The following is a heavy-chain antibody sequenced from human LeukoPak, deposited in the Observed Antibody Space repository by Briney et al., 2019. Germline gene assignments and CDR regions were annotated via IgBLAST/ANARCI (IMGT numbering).Heavy chain of an antibody. Sequence: GGSLRLSCAASGFTFSGSAMHWVRQASGKGLEWVGRIRSKANNYATTYAASVKGRFTISRDDSENTAFLQINSLKTEDTAVYYCTTSPGGAAAGTYVWGQGTLVTVSS. V-gene: IGHV3-73*01. D-gene: IGHD6-13*01. CDR3: TTSPGGAAAGTYV. J-gene: IGHJ4*02. CDR1: GFTFSGSA. CDR2: IRSKANNYAT.